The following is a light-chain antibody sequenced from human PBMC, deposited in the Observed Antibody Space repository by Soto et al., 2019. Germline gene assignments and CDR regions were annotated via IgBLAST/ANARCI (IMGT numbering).Light chain of an antibody. CDR2: GHS. Sequence: QSVLTQPPSVSGAPGQRVTISCTGSSSNIGADFDVPWYQHLPGTAPRLLIYGHSNRPSGVPDRFSGSKSGTSASLAITGLQAEDEAYYYCQSYDSGLSGYVFGAGTKLTVL. CDR3: QSYDSGLSGYV. V-gene: IGLV1-40*01. CDR1: SSNIGADFD. J-gene: IGLJ1*01.